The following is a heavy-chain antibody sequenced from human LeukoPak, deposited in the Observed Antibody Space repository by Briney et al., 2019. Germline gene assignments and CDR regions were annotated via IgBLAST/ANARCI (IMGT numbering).Heavy chain of an antibody. D-gene: IGHD1-26*01. Sequence: TLSLTCTVSGGSISSYYWSWIRQPPGKALEWLARIDWDDDKYYSTSLKTRLTISKDTSKNQVVLTMTNMDPVDTATYYCARMRSYPPRGNAFDIWGQGTMVTVSS. CDR2: IDWDDDK. CDR3: ARMRSYPPRGNAFDI. CDR1: GGSISSYYW. J-gene: IGHJ3*02. V-gene: IGHV2-70*11.